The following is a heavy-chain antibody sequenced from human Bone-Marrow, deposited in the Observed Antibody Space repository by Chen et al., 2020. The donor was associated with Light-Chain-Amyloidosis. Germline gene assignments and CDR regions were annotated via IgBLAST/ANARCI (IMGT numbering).Heavy chain of an antibody. Sequence: EVQLEQSGPEVKKPGESLKISCKGSGYTFPNYWYGWVRQMPGKGLEWMGVIYPDDSDARYSPSFEGQVTSSADKSITTAYLQWRSLKASDTAMYYCARRGDGYNFDYWGQGTLVTVSS. D-gene: IGHD5-12*01. CDR1: GYTFPNYW. CDR3: ARRGDGYNFDY. V-gene: IGHV5-51*01. J-gene: IGHJ4*02. CDR2: IYPDDSDA.